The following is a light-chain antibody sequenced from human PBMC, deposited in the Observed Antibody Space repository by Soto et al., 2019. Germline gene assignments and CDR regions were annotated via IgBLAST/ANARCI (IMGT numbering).Light chain of an antibody. V-gene: IGKV3-20*01. Sequence: EIVLTQSPGTVSLSPGERATLSCRASQSVSSSYLAWYQQKPGQAPRLLMYGESSRATGIPDRFSGSGSGTDFTLTISRLEPEDFALYYCQQYVSSQPFGQGTKVEIK. CDR3: QQYVSSQP. CDR1: QSVSSSY. J-gene: IGKJ1*01. CDR2: GES.